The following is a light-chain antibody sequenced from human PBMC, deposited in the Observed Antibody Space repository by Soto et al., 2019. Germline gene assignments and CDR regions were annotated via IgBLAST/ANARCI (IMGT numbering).Light chain of an antibody. V-gene: IGLV3-1*01. CDR3: QAWDSSTVV. Sequence: SSELTQPPSVSVSPGQTASITCSGDKLGDKYACWYQQKPGQSPVVVIYQDSKRPSGIPERLSGSKSGNTATLTISGTQAMDEADYYCQAWDSSTVVFGGGTQLTVL. CDR1: KLGDKY. CDR2: QDS. J-gene: IGLJ2*01.